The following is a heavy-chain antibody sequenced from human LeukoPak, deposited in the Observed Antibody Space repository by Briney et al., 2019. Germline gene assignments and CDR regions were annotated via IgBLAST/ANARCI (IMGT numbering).Heavy chain of an antibody. CDR3: GRQGYTASHYFFDY. V-gene: IGHV4-4*07. CDR1: SGSIRSYY. D-gene: IGHD2-2*02. CDR2: IYTTGTT. Sequence: KTSETLSLTCTVSSGSIRSYYWGWVRQPPGKGLEWIGRIYTTGTTQYNPSLKSRVTMSVDTSTNQFSLNLRSMTAADMAVYYCGRQGYTASHYFFDYWSQGTLVAVS. J-gene: IGHJ4*02.